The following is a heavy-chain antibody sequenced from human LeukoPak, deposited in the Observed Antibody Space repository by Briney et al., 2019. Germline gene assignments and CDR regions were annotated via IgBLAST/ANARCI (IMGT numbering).Heavy chain of an antibody. V-gene: IGHV4-30-2*06. CDR3: ARGGSNFDY. CDR2: IYHSGST. J-gene: IGHJ4*02. CDR1: GGSISSGGYS. Sequence: PSETLSLTCAVSGGSISSGGYSWSWIRQSPGKGLEWIGYIYHSGSTNYNPSLKSRVTISVDTSQNQFSLKLSSVTAVDTAVYYCARGGSNFDYWGQGTLVTVSS. D-gene: IGHD2-15*01.